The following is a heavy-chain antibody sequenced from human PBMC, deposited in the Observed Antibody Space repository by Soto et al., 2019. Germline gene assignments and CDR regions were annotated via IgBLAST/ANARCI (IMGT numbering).Heavy chain of an antibody. D-gene: IGHD3-10*01. Sequence: QVQLQESGPGLVKPSETLSLTCSVSGGSVSVGDYYWSWIRQPPGNGLEWIGNIFYNGNTNYNPSLKSRATVSSETAKDQFSLTLTSVTASDTAVYYCARDYGEPYQAFFDSWGQGILVTVAS. CDR3: ARDYGEPYQAFFDS. CDR1: GGSVSVGDYY. V-gene: IGHV4-61*08. CDR2: IFYNGNT. J-gene: IGHJ4*02.